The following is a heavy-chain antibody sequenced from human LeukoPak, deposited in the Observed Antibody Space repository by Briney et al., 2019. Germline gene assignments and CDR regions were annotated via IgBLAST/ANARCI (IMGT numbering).Heavy chain of an antibody. CDR1: GFTFSSYA. CDR3: AKGELRGDFDY. D-gene: IGHD1-26*01. J-gene: IGHJ4*02. V-gene: IGHV3-23*01. Sequence: GGSLRLSCAASGFTFSSYAMSWVPQAPGKGLEWVSATSGSGGSTYYADSVKGRFTISRDNSKNTQYLQMNSLRAEDTAVYYCAKGELRGDFDYWGQGTLVTVSS. CDR2: TSGSGGST.